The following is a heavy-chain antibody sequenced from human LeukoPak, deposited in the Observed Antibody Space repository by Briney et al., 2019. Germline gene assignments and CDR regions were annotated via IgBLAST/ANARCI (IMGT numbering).Heavy chain of an antibody. CDR2: ITTSSGYI. J-gene: IGHJ4*02. Sequence: GGSLRLSCAASGFTFSNYSMNWVRQAPGKGLEWVSSITTSSGYIHYADSVRGRFTISRDNAKNSLYLQMNSLRAEDTAVYYCAKRSLFDYWGQGTLVTVSS. V-gene: IGHV3-21*04. CDR3: AKRSLFDY. CDR1: GFTFSNYS.